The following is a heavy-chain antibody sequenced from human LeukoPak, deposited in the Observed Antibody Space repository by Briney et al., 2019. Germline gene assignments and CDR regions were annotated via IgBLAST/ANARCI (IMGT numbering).Heavy chain of an antibody. CDR2: IYYSGST. V-gene: IGHV4-59*01. Sequence: PSGTLSLTCTVSGGSISSYYWSWIRQSPGKGLEWVGYIYYSGSTKYNPSLKSRVTISLDKSKNEFSLKLSSVPAADTAVYYCASILSTGYPDYWGQGTLVTVSS. J-gene: IGHJ4*02. CDR1: GGSISSYY. D-gene: IGHD2/OR15-2a*01. CDR3: ASILSTGYPDY.